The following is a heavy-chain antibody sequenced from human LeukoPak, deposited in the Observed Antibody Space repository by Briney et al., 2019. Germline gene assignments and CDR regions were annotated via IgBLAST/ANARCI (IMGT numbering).Heavy chain of an antibody. V-gene: IGHV4-34*01. CDR3: ARHDFWIGYYDY. CDR2: INHSGST. Sequence: SETLSLTCAVYGGSFSGYYWSWIRQPAGKGLEWIGEINHSGSTNYNPSLKSRVTISVDMSKNQFSLKLSSVTAADTAVYYCARHDFWIGYYDYWGQGTLVTVSS. D-gene: IGHD3/OR15-3a*01. J-gene: IGHJ4*02. CDR1: GGSFSGYY.